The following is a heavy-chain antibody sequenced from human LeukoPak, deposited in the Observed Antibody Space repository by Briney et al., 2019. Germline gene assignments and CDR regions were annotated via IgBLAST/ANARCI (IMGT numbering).Heavy chain of an antibody. D-gene: IGHD2-15*01. Sequence: SVKVTCKASGGTFSSYAISWVRQAPGQGLEWMGGIIPIFGTANYAQKFQGRVTITTDESTSTAYMELSSLRSEDTAVYYCASEVRYCSGGSCLFDPWGQGTLVTVSS. V-gene: IGHV1-69*05. CDR3: ASEVRYCSGGSCLFDP. J-gene: IGHJ5*02. CDR2: IIPIFGTA. CDR1: GGTFSSYA.